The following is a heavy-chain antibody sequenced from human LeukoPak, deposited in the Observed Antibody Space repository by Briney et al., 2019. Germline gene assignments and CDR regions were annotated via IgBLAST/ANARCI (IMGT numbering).Heavy chain of an antibody. J-gene: IGHJ6*03. CDR1: GVSISRYY. CDR3: ARASITIFGVVIWHYMDV. V-gene: IGHV4-59*01. D-gene: IGHD3-3*01. CDR2: IYYSGST. Sequence: PSETLSLTCTVSGVSISRYYCSWIRQPPGKGLEWIGYIYYSGSTNYNPSLKSRVTISVDTSKTHFSLKLSSVTAADTAVYYCARASITIFGVVIWHYMDVWGKGTTVTVSS.